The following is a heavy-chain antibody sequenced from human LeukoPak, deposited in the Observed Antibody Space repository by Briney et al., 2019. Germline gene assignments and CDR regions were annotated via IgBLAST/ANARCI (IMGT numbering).Heavy chain of an antibody. D-gene: IGHD6-19*01. J-gene: IGHJ4*02. CDR1: GFTFSNYG. V-gene: IGHV3-33*01. CDR2: IWFDGRNK. Sequence: GGSLRLSCAASGFTFSNYGMHWVRQAPGKGLEWVALIWFDGRNKFHADSVKGRFTISRDNSKNTLFLQMNSLRAKDTAVYYCAREWGPIAVSGGPGYWGQGALVTVSS. CDR3: AREWGPIAVSGGPGY.